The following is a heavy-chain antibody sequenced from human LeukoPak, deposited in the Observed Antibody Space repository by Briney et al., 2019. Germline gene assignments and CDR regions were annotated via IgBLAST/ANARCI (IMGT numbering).Heavy chain of an antibody. Sequence: GGSLRLSCAASGFTFSSYGMHWVRQAPGKGLEWVAVIWYGGSNKYYADSVKGRFTISRDNSKNTLYLQMNSLRAEDTAVYYCAKASRQLEYFDYWGQGTLVTVSS. D-gene: IGHD6-6*01. CDR1: GFTFSSYG. J-gene: IGHJ4*02. V-gene: IGHV3-30*02. CDR2: IWYGGSNK. CDR3: AKASRQLEYFDY.